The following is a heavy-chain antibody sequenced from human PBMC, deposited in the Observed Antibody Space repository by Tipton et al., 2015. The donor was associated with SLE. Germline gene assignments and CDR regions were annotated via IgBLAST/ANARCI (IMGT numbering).Heavy chain of an antibody. Sequence: SLRLSCAASGFTFSDYYMSWIRQAPGKGLEWVSYISSSGSTIYYADSVKGRFTISRDNAKNSLYLQMNSLRAEDTAVYYCASLASNYENCMDVCGKGTTVTVSS. J-gene: IGHJ6*03. CDR1: GFTFSDYY. CDR2: ISSSGSTI. V-gene: IGHV3-11*01. CDR3: ASLASNYENCMDV. D-gene: IGHD4-11*01.